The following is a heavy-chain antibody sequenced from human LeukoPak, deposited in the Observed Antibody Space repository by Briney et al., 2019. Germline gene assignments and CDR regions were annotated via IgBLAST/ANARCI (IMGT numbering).Heavy chain of an antibody. Sequence: PGGSLRLSCAASGFTFSSYSMNWVRQAPGKGLEWVSSISSSSSYIYYADSVKGRFTISRDNAKNPLYLQMNSLRAEDTAVYYCARTYYDILTGYYGLFDYWGQGTLVTVSS. CDR2: ISSSSSYI. J-gene: IGHJ4*02. CDR1: GFTFSSYS. V-gene: IGHV3-21*01. CDR3: ARTYYDILTGYYGLFDY. D-gene: IGHD3-9*01.